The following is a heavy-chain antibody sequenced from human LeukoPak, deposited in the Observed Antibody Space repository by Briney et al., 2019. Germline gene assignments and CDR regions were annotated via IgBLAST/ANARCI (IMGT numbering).Heavy chain of an antibody. D-gene: IGHD2/OR15-2a*01. CDR3: AKDIPMTTFYYYGMDV. V-gene: IGHV3-23*01. Sequence: GGSLRLSCAASGFTFTDYSMSWVRQAPGKGLEWVSAISGSGGSTYYADSVKGRFTISRDNSKNTLYLQMNSLRAEDTAVYYCAKDIPMTTFYYYGMDVWGQGTTVTVSS. CDR1: GFTFTDYS. CDR2: ISGSGGST. J-gene: IGHJ6*02.